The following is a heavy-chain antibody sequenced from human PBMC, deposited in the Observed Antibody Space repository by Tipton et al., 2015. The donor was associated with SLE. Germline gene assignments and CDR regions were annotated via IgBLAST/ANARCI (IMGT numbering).Heavy chain of an antibody. J-gene: IGHJ6*03. D-gene: IGHD2-8*01. Sequence: TLSLTCTVSGDTISDHYWSWIRQPPGKGLEWIGYTHYSGSSSYNLSLKSRVILSVDMSKNQISLKLSSVTAADTAVYLCAVYAGFYQYYMDVWGKGTTVTVSS. CDR2: THYSGSS. V-gene: IGHV4-59*11. CDR3: AVYAGFYQYYMDV. CDR1: GDTISDHY.